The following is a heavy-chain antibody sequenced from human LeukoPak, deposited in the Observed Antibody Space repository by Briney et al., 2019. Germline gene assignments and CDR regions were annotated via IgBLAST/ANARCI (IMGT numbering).Heavy chain of an antibody. D-gene: IGHD3-10*01. V-gene: IGHV1-18*01. J-gene: IGHJ6*02. CDR2: ISAYSGNT. CDR3: ARDPVITMVRGVNHYSGMDV. CDR1: GYTFTSYG. Sequence: ASVKVSCKASGYTFTSYGISWVRQAPGQGLEWMGWISAYSGNTNYAQKLQGRVTMTTDTSTSTAYMELRSLRSDDTAVYYCARDPVITMVRGVNHYSGMDVWGQGTTVTVSS.